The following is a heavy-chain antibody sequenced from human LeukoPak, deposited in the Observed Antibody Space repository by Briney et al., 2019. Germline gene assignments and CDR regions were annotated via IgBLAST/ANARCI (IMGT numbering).Heavy chain of an antibody. CDR2: IYYSGST. CDR1: GGSISSGGYY. Sequence: SQTLSLTCTVSGGSISSGGYYWSWLRQHPGKGLEWIGYIYYSGSTYYNPSLKSRVTISVDTSKNQFSLKLSSVTAADTAVYYCARGRIEQQLVGWGQGTRVTVDS. D-gene: IGHD6-13*01. CDR3: ARGRIEQQLVG. J-gene: IGHJ4*02. V-gene: IGHV4-31*03.